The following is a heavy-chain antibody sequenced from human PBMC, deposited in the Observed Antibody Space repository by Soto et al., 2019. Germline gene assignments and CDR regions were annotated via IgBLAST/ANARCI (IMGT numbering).Heavy chain of an antibody. CDR3: PREPNGVGFDA. Sequence: QVQLVQSGAEVKKPGSSVKVSCKASGGSFSTYSLSWLRQAPGQGPEWMGRIIPITGITNYAQKFEPRVTIPADKSTRTVFMDLSSWRTEDTAVYYCPREPNGVGFDAWGEVTLVPAPS. J-gene: IGHJ5*02. CDR1: GGSFSTYS. CDR2: IIPITGIT. D-gene: IGHD7-27*01. V-gene: IGHV1-69*08.